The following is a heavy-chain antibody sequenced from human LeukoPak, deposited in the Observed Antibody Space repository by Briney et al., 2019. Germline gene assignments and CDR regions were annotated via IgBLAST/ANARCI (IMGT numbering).Heavy chain of an antibody. V-gene: IGHV4-34*01. J-gene: IGHJ4*02. CDR3: ARGAVAEGFDY. CDR1: GGSFSGYY. D-gene: IGHD6-19*01. CDR2: INHSGST. Sequence: SETLSLTCAVYGGSFSGYYWSWIRQPPGKGLEWIGEINHSGSTNYNPSLKSRVTISVDTSKNQSSLKLSSVTAADTAVYYCARGAVAEGFDYWGQGTLVTVSS.